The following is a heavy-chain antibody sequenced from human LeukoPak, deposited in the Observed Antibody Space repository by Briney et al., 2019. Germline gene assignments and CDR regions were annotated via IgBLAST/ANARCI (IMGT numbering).Heavy chain of an antibody. CDR2: IRSKADGGTA. J-gene: IGHJ4*02. CDR3: TKDLGAMTC. D-gene: IGHD1-26*01. V-gene: IGHV3-15*01. Sequence: PEGSLRPSCAASGFSFSDTWMSWVRQAPGKGLEWVGRIRSKADGGTAEYAAPVKGRFTISRDDSKNTLYLQMNSLKTEDTAVYYCTKDLGAMTCWGQGTLVTVSS. CDR1: GFSFSDTW.